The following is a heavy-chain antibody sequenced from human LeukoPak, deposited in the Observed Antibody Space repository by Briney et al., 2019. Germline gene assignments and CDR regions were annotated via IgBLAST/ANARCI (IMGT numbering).Heavy chain of an antibody. Sequence: GGSLRLSCAASGFTFVDYGMSWVRQAPGKGLEWVSGINWNGGSTGYADSVKGRFTISRDNAKNSLYLQMNSLRAEDTALYYCAREIGDIVVVVAAHYYYMDVWGKGTTVTVFS. CDR2: INWNGGST. J-gene: IGHJ6*03. CDR3: AREIGDIVVVVAAHYYYMDV. V-gene: IGHV3-20*04. CDR1: GFTFVDYG. D-gene: IGHD2-15*01.